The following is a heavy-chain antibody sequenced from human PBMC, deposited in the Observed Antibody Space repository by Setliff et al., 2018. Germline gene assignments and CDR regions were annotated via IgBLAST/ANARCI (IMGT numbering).Heavy chain of an antibody. CDR3: ATQTAAYYFDY. CDR1: GYSFINYG. D-gene: IGHD6-13*01. Sequence: ASVKVSCKTSGYSFINYGLSWMRQAPGQGLEWVGWISGYNGNTDYAQKCQGRVTLTRDTSLTAAYMELRSLTSDDTAVYYCATQTAAYYFDYWGQGALVTVSS. J-gene: IGHJ4*02. CDR2: ISGYNGNT. V-gene: IGHV1-18*01.